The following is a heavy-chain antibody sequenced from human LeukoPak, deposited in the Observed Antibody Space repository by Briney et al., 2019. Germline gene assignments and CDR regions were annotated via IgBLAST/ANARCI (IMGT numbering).Heavy chain of an antibody. Sequence: SETLSLTCTVSGGSISSYYWSWIRQPPGKGLEWIGYIYYSGSTNYNPSLKSRVTISVDTSKNQFSLKLSSVTAADTAVYYYARHALHCSSTSCYASYYMDVWGKGTTVTVSS. J-gene: IGHJ6*03. CDR3: ARHALHCSSTSCYASYYMDV. V-gene: IGHV4-59*08. D-gene: IGHD2-2*01. CDR2: IYYSGST. CDR1: GGSISSYY.